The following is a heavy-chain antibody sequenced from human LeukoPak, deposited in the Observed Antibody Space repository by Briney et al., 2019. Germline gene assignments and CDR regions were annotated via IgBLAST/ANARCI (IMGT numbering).Heavy chain of an antibody. D-gene: IGHD2-2*01. J-gene: IGHJ5*02. CDR2: IYSGGST. V-gene: IGHV3-53*01. Sequence: PGGSLRLSCAAPGFTVSSNYMCWVRQAPGKGLEWVSVIYSGGSTYYADSVKGRFTISRDNSKNTLYLQMKSMSAEDTAVYYCARYRGYCSSTSCFNWFDPWGEGTLVTVSS. CDR3: ARYRGYCSSTSCFNWFDP. CDR1: GFTVSSNY.